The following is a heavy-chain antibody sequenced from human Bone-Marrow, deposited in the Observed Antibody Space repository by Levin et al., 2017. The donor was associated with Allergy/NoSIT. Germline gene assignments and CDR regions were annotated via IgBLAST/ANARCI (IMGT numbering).Heavy chain of an antibody. J-gene: IGHJ3*02. Sequence: GGSLRLSCAASGFTFSSYWMHWVRQAPGKGLVWVSRINGDGSTTGYADSVKGRFTISRDNAKNTLYVQMNSLRAEDTAVYYCARGYCSGNTCYDQVAFDSWGQGTMVTVSS. CDR1: GFTFSSYW. D-gene: IGHD2-15*01. CDR2: INGDGSTT. CDR3: ARGYCSGNTCYDQVAFDS. V-gene: IGHV3-74*01.